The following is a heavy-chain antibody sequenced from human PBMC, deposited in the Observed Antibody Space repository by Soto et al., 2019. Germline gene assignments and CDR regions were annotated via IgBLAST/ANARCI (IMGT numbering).Heavy chain of an antibody. CDR2: IIPIFGTA. CDR3: ARFTGPLTAFDY. Sequence: SVKVSCKASGGTFSSYAISWVRQAPGQGLEWMGGIIPIFGTANYAQKFQGRVTITADESTSTAYMELSSLRSEDTAVYYCARFTGPLTAFDYWGQGTLVTVSS. V-gene: IGHV1-69*13. CDR1: GGTFSSYA. J-gene: IGHJ4*02.